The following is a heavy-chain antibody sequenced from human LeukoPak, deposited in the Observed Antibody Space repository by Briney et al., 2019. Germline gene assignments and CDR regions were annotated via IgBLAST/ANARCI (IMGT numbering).Heavy chain of an antibody. CDR2: INPNTGNP. J-gene: IGHJ4*02. V-gene: IGHV7-4-1*02. D-gene: IGHD3-16*02. Sequence: GSVKVSCRASGYTLTTYAMNWLRQAPGQGLEWTGWINPNTGNPTYAPGFTGRFVFSLDTSVSTAYLQISGLKADDTAVYYCARDYQPLGGLSLSDYWGQGTLVSVSS. CDR1: GYTLTTYA. CDR3: ARDYQPLGGLSLSDY.